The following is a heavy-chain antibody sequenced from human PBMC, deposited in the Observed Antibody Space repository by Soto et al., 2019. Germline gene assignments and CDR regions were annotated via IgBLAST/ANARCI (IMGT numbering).Heavy chain of an antibody. D-gene: IGHD1-26*01. Sequence: ASVKVSCKASGYTFTGYYMHWVRQAPGQGLEWMGWINPNSGGTNYAQKFQGRVTMTRDTSISTAYMELSRLRSDDTAVYYCARDRPYKGWELGSVGYWGQGTLVTVSS. V-gene: IGHV1-2*02. J-gene: IGHJ4*02. CDR1: GYTFTGYY. CDR2: INPNSGGT. CDR3: ARDRPYKGWELGSVGY.